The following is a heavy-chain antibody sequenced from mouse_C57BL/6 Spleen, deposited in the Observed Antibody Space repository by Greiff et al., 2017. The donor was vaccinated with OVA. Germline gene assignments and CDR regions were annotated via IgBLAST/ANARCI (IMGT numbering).Heavy chain of an antibody. J-gene: IGHJ1*03. Sequence: QVQLQQPGAELVKPGASVKLSCKASGYTFTSYWMQWVKQRPGQDLEWIGEIDPSDSYTNYNQKCKGKATLTVDTSSSTAYMKISSLTYEDSAVYYSARRRTDWYFCVWGTGTTVTVSS. CDR2: IDPSDSYT. CDR1: GYTFTSYW. CDR3: ARRRTDWYFCV. V-gene: IGHV1-50*01.